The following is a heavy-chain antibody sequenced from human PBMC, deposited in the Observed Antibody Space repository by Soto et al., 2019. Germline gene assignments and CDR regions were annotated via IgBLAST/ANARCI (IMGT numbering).Heavy chain of an antibody. J-gene: IGHJ6*02. CDR1: GSGFIRSG. Sequence: GASVKFSCKASGSGFIRSGIQWVRQAHGQRLEWIGWIVVASGQTNYAQNFRGRVAITRDTSTATAYIELTGLTSEDTAVYFCSADRPDIGVGWWVWGQGXTVTVYS. D-gene: IGHD2-15*01. CDR2: IVVASGQT. V-gene: IGHV1-58*02. CDR3: SADRPDIGVGWWV.